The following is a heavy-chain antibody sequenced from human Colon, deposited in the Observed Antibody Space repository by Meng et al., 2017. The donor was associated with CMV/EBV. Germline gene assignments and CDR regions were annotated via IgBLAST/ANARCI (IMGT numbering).Heavy chain of an antibody. J-gene: IGHJ4*02. CDR2: IKSKGSGGTT. V-gene: IGHV3-15*01. D-gene: IGHD3-3*02. Sequence: QLLYRGGGCGKPGEPLAVSGVCAGLNFNAAWMSWVRQAPGKGLEWIGRIKSKGSGGTTDYAAPVKDRFIISRDDSKNTLYLQMNSLEIEDTAIYFCAWDIAFYLAKWGQGALVTVSS. CDR3: AWDIAFYLAK. CDR1: GLNFNAAW.